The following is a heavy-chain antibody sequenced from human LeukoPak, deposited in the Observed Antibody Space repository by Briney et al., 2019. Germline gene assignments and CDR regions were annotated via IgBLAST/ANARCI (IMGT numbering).Heavy chain of an antibody. D-gene: IGHD2-15*01. V-gene: IGHV1-18*04. CDR1: GYTFTSCG. Sequence: ASVKVSCKASGYTFTSCGISWVRQAPGQGLEWMGWISAYNGNTNYAQKLQGRVTMTTDTSTSTAYMELRSLRSDDTAVYYCARGWRSGGSCSLGYWGQGTLVTVSS. CDR2: ISAYNGNT. J-gene: IGHJ4*02. CDR3: ARGWRSGGSCSLGY.